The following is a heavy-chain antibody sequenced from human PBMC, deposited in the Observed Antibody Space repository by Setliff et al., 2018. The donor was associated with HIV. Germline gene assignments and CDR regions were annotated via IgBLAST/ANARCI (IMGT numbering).Heavy chain of an antibody. D-gene: IGHD3-16*01. Sequence: ASVKVSCKASGYTFASYYIYWVRQAPGQGLQWMGIINPGDGSTIYAQKFQGRVTMTRDTSTSTLYMELSSLRSEDTAVYYCARDATYDYVWGTSSLVLDYWGQGTLVTVSS. CDR2: INPGDGST. J-gene: IGHJ4*02. CDR1: GYTFASYY. V-gene: IGHV1-46*01. CDR3: ARDATYDYVWGTSSLVLDY.